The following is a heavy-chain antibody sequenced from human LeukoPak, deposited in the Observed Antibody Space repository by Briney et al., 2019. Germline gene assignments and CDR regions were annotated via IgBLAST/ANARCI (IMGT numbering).Heavy chain of an antibody. CDR3: ARVPYRGGIDY. D-gene: IGHD3-16*01. Sequence: SETLSLTCAVYGGSFSGYYWSWIRQPPGKGLEWIGEINHNGSTNYNPSLKSRVTVSVDTSKDQFSLKLSSVTAADTAVYYCARVPYRGGIDYWGQGTLVTVSS. J-gene: IGHJ4*02. V-gene: IGHV4-34*01. CDR1: GGSFSGYY. CDR2: INHNGST.